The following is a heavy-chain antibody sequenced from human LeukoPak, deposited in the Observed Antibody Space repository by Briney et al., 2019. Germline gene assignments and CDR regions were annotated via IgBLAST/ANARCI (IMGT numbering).Heavy chain of an antibody. CDR2: ISSSSSYI. J-gene: IGHJ4*02. V-gene: IGHV3-21*01. CDR1: GFTFSSYS. CDR3: AVVHGRGYGFDY. D-gene: IGHD5-12*01. Sequence: PGGSLRLSCAASGFTFSSYSMNWVRQAPGKGLEWVSSISSSSSYIYYADSVKGRFTISRDNAKNSLYLQMNSLRAEDTAVYYCAVVHGRGYGFDYWGQGTLVPVSS.